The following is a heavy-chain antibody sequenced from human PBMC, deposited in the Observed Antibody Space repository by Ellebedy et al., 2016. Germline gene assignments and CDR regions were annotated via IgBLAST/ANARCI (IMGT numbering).Heavy chain of an antibody. J-gene: IGHJ4*02. D-gene: IGHD6-19*01. CDR3: AKDGWAGLADH. CDR1: GFTFSSFT. Sequence: GGSLRLSXAASGFTFSSFTMHWLRQAPGKGLEWVADISGGSINVNYAESVRGRFSISRDNSRNTVSLDIHSLRAEDSATYYCAKDGWAGLADHWGQGTLVTVSS. V-gene: IGHV3-23*01. CDR2: ISGGSINV.